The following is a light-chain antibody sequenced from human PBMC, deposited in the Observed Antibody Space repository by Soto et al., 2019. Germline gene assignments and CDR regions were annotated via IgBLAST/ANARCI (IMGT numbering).Light chain of an antibody. Sequence: IQMTQSPSSVSASIGETVTLTCRASHDVRTWLAWYQQIPGRAPKLLIHAASKLQSGVPSRFSGSGSRTDFTLTISILQPDDLGTYYCLQVNDMPLTFSPGTRVDLK. CDR1: HDVRTW. V-gene: IGKV1-12*01. CDR2: AAS. CDR3: LQVNDMPLT. J-gene: IGKJ3*01.